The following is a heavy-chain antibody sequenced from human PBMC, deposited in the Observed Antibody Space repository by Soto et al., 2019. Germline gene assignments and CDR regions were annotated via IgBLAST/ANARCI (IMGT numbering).Heavy chain of an antibody. CDR2: IFTRDSET. V-gene: IGHV5-51*01. J-gene: IGHJ5*02. CDR1: GHLFNNHW. D-gene: IGHD3-10*01. Sequence: GESLKISCKGPGHLFNNHWIGWVRQTPGKGLGWMGLIFTRDSETKTSPSLQGHVSFSVDNSINTVYLQWTSLKTTDTGIYFCARGYFDSGHGYDLWGQGXLVTVYS. CDR3: ARGYFDSGHGYDL.